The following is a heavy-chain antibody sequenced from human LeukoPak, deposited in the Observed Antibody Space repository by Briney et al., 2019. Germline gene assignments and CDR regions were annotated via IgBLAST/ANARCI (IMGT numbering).Heavy chain of an antibody. Sequence: PSETLSLTCTVSGGSISSSSYYWGWIRQPPGKGLEWIGSIYYSGTTYYNPSLKSRVTISVDTSKNQFSLKLSSVTAADTAVYYCARHERGSSTSSDAFDIGGQGTMVTVSS. CDR3: ARHERGSSTSSDAFDI. J-gene: IGHJ3*02. V-gene: IGHV4-39*01. D-gene: IGHD2-2*01. CDR1: GGSISSSSYY. CDR2: IYYSGTT.